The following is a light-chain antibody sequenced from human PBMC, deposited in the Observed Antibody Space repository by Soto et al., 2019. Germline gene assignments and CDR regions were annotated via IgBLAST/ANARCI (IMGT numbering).Light chain of an antibody. CDR1: QSISSY. CDR2: AAS. CDR3: QQYNSYSQT. J-gene: IGKJ1*01. Sequence: DIRITQSPSSLSASVGDRVTITCRASQSISSYLNWYQQKPGKAPKLLIYAASSLQSGVPSRFSGSGSGTDFTLTISSLQPEDFATYYCQQYNSYSQTFGQGTKVDIK. V-gene: IGKV1-39*01.